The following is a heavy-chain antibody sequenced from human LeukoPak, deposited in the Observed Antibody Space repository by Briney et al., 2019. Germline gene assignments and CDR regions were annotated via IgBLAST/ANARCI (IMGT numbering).Heavy chain of an antibody. J-gene: IGHJ6*03. D-gene: IGHD3-3*01. CDR2: INPSGGST. V-gene: IGHV1-46*01. Sequence: GASVKVSCKASGYTFTSYYMHWVRQAPGQGLEWMGIINPSGGSTSYAQKFQGRVAMTRDMSTSTVYMELSSPRSEYTAVYYCARDKPKDYDFWSGVYYYYYMDVWGKGTTVTVSS. CDR3: ARDKPKDYDFWSGVYYYYYMDV. CDR1: GYTFTSYY.